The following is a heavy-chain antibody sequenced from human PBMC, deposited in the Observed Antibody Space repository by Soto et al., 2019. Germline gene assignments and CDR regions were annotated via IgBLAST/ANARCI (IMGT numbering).Heavy chain of an antibody. CDR2: IYYSGST. D-gene: IGHD5-18*01. CDR1: GGSISSSSYY. Sequence: PSETLSLTCTVSGGSISSSSYYWGWIRQPPGKGLEWIGSIYYSGSTYYNPSLMSRVTISVDTSKNQFSLKLSSVTAADTAVYYCARPAYSYGPTHYFDYWGQGTLVTVSS. V-gene: IGHV4-39*01. J-gene: IGHJ4*02. CDR3: ARPAYSYGPTHYFDY.